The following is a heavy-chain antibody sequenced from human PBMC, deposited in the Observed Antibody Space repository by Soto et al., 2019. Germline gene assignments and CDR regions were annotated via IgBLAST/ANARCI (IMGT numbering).Heavy chain of an antibody. D-gene: IGHD3-22*01. CDR1: GFTFSSYE. CDR3: ARGPRTTYYYDSSGYYYPNWFDP. V-gene: IGHV3-48*03. Sequence: EVQLVESGGGLVQPGGSLRLSCAASGFTFSSYEMNWVRQAPGKGLEWVSYISRSGSTIYYADSVKGRFTISRDNAKNSLYLQMNSLRAEDTAVYYCARGPRTTYYYDSSGYYYPNWFDPWGQGTLVTVSS. J-gene: IGHJ5*02. CDR2: ISRSGSTI.